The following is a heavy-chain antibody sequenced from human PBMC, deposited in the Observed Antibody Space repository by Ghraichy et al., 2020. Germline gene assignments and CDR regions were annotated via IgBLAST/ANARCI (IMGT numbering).Heavy chain of an antibody. Sequence: SETLSLTCTVPGGSISSYYWSWIRQSPGKGLEWIGYIYYSGSTNYNPSLKSRVTMSADTSKNQFSLNLSSVTAADTAVYYCARERHYYGMDVWGQGTTVTVSS. CDR3: ARERHYYGMDV. J-gene: IGHJ6*02. CDR2: IYYSGST. CDR1: GGSISSYY. V-gene: IGHV4-59*01.